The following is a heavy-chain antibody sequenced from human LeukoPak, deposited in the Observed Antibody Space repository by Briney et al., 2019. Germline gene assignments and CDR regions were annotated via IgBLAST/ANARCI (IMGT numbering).Heavy chain of an antibody. V-gene: IGHV1-2*02. D-gene: IGHD4-23*01. CDR1: GYTFTGYY. J-gene: IGHJ5*02. CDR2: INPNSGGT. Sequence: ASVKVFCKASGYTFTGYYMHWVRQAPGQGLEWMGWINPNSGGTNYAQKFQGRVTMTRDTSISTAYMVLSRLRSDDTAVYYCARGASTVVKLEDNWFDPWGQGTLVTVSS. CDR3: ARGASTVVKLEDNWFDP.